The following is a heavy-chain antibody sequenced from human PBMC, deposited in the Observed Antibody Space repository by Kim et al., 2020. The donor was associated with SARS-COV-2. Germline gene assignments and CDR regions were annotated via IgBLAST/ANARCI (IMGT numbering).Heavy chain of an antibody. CDR2: INSRGTSK. Sequence: GGSLRLSCIASGFTFSSFEMNWVRQAPGRGLEWVSNINSRGTSKYYGDSVKGRFTISRDNAVNSLYLQMNSLRAEDTAVYYCVRSLSGWYNSFDPWGQGTLVTVSS. CDR3: VRSLSGWYNSFDP. CDR1: GFTFSSFE. J-gene: IGHJ5*02. V-gene: IGHV3-48*03. D-gene: IGHD6-19*01.